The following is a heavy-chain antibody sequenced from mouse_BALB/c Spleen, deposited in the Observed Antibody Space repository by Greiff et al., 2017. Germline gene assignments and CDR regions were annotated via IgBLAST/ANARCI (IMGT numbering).Heavy chain of an antibody. CDR3: ARAGATGLAY. CDR1: GFTFSSYA. V-gene: IGHV5-6-5*01. J-gene: IGHJ3*01. D-gene: IGHD3-1*01. CDR2: ISSGGST. Sequence: EVHLVESGGGLVKPGGSLKLSCAASGFTFSSYAMSWVRQTPEKRLEWVASISSGGSTYYPDSVKGRFTISRDNARNILYLQMSSLRSEDTAMYYCARAGATGLAYWGQGTLVTVSA.